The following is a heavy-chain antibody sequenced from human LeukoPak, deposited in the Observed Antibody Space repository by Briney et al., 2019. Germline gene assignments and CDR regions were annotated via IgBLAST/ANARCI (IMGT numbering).Heavy chain of an antibody. CDR1: GFTFSSHA. V-gene: IGHV3-64*02. J-gene: IGHJ4*02. CDR2: TNTDGNYI. D-gene: IGHD6-6*01. CDR3: ARGGTYSSSSLNS. Sequence: GGSLRLSCAASGFTFSSHAMHWVRQAPGKGLEYVSSTNTDGNYIYYVESVRGRFTISRDNSKNTLHLQMVSLRPDDMGVYYCARGGTYSSSSLNSWGQGTLVTASS.